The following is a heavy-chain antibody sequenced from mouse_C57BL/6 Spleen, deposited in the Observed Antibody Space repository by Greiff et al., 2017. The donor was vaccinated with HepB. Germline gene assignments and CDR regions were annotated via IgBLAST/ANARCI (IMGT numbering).Heavy chain of an antibody. V-gene: IGHV1-22*01. CDR1: GYTFTDYN. CDR3: ARDYYGSSYVAMDY. Sequence: EVQLQQSGPELVKPGASVKMSCKASGYTFTDYNMHWVKQSHGKSLEWIGYINPNNGGTSYNQKFKGKATLTVNKSSSTAYMELRSLTSKDSAVYYCARDYYGSSYVAMDYWGQGTSVTVSS. J-gene: IGHJ4*01. D-gene: IGHD1-1*01. CDR2: INPNNGGT.